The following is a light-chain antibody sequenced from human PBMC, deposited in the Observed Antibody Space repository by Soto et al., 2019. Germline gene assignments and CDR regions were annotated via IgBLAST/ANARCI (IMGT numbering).Light chain of an antibody. V-gene: IGKV1-5*03. J-gene: IGKJ1*01. Sequence: DIQMTQSPPTLSASVGHSVTISCRASESISSWLAWYQQKPGKAPRLLIYKASSLESGVPSRFSGSGSGTEFTLTISSLQPDDFATYYCQQCSTSPWTFGQGTKV. CDR2: KAS. CDR1: ESISSW. CDR3: QQCSTSPWT.